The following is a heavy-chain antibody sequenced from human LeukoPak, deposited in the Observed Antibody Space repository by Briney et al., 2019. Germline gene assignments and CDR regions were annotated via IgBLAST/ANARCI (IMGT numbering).Heavy chain of an antibody. CDR3: ARGPTRPKLRYFDWLVD. CDR1: GGTFSSYA. J-gene: IGHJ4*02. D-gene: IGHD3-9*01. V-gene: IGHV1-69*05. Sequence: ASVKVSCKASGGTFSSYAISWVRQAPGQGLEWMGGIIPIFGTANYAQKFQGRVTITTDESTSTAYMELSSLRSEDTAVYYCARGPTRPKLRYFDWLVDWGQGTLVTVSS. CDR2: IIPIFGTA.